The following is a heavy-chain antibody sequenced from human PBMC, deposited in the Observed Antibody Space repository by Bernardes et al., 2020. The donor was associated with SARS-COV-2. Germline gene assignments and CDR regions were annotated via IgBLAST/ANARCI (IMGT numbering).Heavy chain of an antibody. CDR3: ARDIGYCSSTSCYTFGMDV. D-gene: IGHD2-2*02. V-gene: IGHV2-70*02. CDR1: GFSLSTSGMC. J-gene: IGHJ6*02. Sequence: SGPTLVKPTQTLTLTCTFSGFSLSTSGMCVSWIRQPPGKALEWLARIDWDDDKYYSTSLKTRLTISKDTSKNQVVLTMTNMDPVDTAVYYCARDIGYCSSTSCYTFGMDVWGQGTTVTVSS. CDR2: IDWDDDK.